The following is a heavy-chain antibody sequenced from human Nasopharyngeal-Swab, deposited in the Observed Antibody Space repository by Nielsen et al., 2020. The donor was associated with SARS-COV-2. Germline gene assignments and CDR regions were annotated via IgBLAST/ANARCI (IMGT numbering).Heavy chain of an antibody. D-gene: IGHD3-10*01. Sequence: VRQAPGKGLEWVAVISYDGSNKYYADSVKGRFTISRDNSKNTLYLQMNSLRAEDTAVYYCARDRRMVRGAPTFDYWGQGTLVTVSS. CDR2: ISYDGSNK. V-gene: IGHV3-30-3*01. J-gene: IGHJ4*02. CDR3: ARDRRMVRGAPTFDY.